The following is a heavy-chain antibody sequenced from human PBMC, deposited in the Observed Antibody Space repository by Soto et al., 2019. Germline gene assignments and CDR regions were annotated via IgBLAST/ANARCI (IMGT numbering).Heavy chain of an antibody. CDR1: GFTFDDYA. CDR2: ISWDGGST. Sequence: EVQLVESGGVVVQPGGSLRLSCAASGFTFDDYAMHWVRQAPGKGLEWVSLISWDGGSTYYADSVKGRFTISRDNSKNTLYLQMNSLRAEDTALYYCATPYTAMATAPLDYWGQGTLVTVSS. CDR3: ATPYTAMATAPLDY. J-gene: IGHJ4*02. D-gene: IGHD5-18*01. V-gene: IGHV3-43D*04.